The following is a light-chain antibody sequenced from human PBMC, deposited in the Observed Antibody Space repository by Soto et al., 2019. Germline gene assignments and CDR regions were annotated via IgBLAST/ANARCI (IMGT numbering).Light chain of an antibody. J-gene: IGKJ4*01. V-gene: IGKV1-39*01. CDR2: VAS. CDR3: QQSFTTPLT. CDR1: QNIGRF. Sequence: DIQMTQSPSSLSASVGDSVTITCRASQNIGRFLNWHQQKPGKAPNVLINVASTLRSGVPSRFSGSGSGTDFNLTINSLQPEDFATYFCQQSFTTPLTFGGGTKVDIK.